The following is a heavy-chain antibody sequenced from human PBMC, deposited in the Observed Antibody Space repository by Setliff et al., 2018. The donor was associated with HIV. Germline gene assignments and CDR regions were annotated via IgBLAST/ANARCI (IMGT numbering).Heavy chain of an antibody. CDR3: ARQLSNSCDY. CDR1: GYTFTDYF. CDR2: ISPDNANT. J-gene: IGHJ4*02. V-gene: IGHV1-2*02. Sequence: ASVKVSCKSSGYTFTDYFMHWVRQAPGQGLEWMGWISPDNANTRISQRFRGSVTMHRDRSINTAYMEFSGLTSDDTAVYYCARQLSNSCDYWGQGALVTVSS. D-gene: IGHD1-1*01.